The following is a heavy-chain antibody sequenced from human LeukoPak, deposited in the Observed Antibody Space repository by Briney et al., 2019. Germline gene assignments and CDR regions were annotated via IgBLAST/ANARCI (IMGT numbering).Heavy chain of an antibody. J-gene: IGHJ4*02. CDR2: INQYGSEK. CDR3: ARDKGHRSSSSVLDY. D-gene: IGHD6-6*01. V-gene: IGHV3-7*01. Sequence: SLTLSCTASGSTFTSDCISWIRHAPRPGLDPVANINQYGSEKYYLDSVKGRFTISRANANNSLYLQLTSLRAEDTAGYYCARDKGHRSSSSVLDYWGQGTLVTV. CDR1: GSTFTSDC.